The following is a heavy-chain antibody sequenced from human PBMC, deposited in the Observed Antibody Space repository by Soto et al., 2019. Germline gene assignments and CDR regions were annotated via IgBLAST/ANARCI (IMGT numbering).Heavy chain of an antibody. CDR2: IYYSGST. J-gene: IGHJ4*02. Sequence: SETLSLTCTVSGGSISSGGYYWSWIRQHPGKGLEWIGYIYYSGSTYYNPSLKSRVTISVDTSKNQFSLKLSSVTAAGTAVYYCARSGYSYGPNPLLYWGQGTLVTVSS. CDR3: ARSGYSYGPNPLLY. V-gene: IGHV4-31*03. CDR1: GGSISSGGYY. D-gene: IGHD5-18*01.